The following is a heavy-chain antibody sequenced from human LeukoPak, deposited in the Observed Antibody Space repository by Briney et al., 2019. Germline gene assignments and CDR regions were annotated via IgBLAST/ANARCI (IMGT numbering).Heavy chain of an antibody. Sequence: PGGSLRLSCAASGFTFSSYSMNWVRQAPGKGLEWVSYISSSSSTIYYADSVKGRFTISRDNAKNSLYLQMNGLRAEDTAVYYCARERGYSYGYSDYWGQGTLSPSPQ. CDR2: ISSSSSTI. D-gene: IGHD5-18*01. CDR3: ARERGYSYGYSDY. J-gene: IGHJ4*02. V-gene: IGHV3-48*01. CDR1: GFTFSSYS.